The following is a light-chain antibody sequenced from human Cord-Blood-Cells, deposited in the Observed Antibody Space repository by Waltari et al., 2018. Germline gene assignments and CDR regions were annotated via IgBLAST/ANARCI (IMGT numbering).Light chain of an antibody. J-gene: IGKJ3*01. CDR3: QQRSNWPPIT. CDR1: QSVSSY. CDR2: DAS. V-gene: IGKV3-11*01. Sequence: IVLTQSPATLSLSPGERATLSCRASQSVSSYLAWYQQKPGQAPRLLIYDASNRATGIPARFSGSGSGTDFTLTISSLGPEDFAVYDCQQRSNWPPITFGPGTKVDIK.